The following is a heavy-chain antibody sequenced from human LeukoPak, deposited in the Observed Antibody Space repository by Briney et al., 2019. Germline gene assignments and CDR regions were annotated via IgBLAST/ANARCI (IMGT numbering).Heavy chain of an antibody. V-gene: IGHV1-18*01. J-gene: IGHJ4*02. D-gene: IGHD3-10*01. CDR3: ARGPRADYGSGSYLDY. CDR1: GYTFTSYG. CDR2: ISAYNGNT. Sequence: VASVKVSCKASGYTFTSYGISWVRQAPGQGLEWMGWISAYNGNTNYAQKLHGRVTMTTDTSTSTAYMELRSLRSDDTAVYYCARGPRADYGSGSYLDYWGQGTLVTVSS.